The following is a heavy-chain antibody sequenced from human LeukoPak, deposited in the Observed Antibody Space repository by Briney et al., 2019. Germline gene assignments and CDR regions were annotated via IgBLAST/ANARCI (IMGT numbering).Heavy chain of an antibody. Sequence: PGGSLRLSCAASGFTFSSYAMSWVRQAPGKGLEWVAVIWYDGSNKYYADSVKGRFTISRDNSKNTLYLQMNSLRAEDTAVYYCAKARAGNKGLEYWGQGTLVTVSS. CDR3: AKARAGNKGLEY. V-gene: IGHV3-33*06. CDR1: GFTFSSYA. D-gene: IGHD3-10*01. J-gene: IGHJ4*02. CDR2: IWYDGSNK.